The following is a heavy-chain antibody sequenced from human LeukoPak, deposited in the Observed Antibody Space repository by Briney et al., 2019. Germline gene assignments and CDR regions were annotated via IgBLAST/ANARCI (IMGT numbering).Heavy chain of an antibody. J-gene: IGHJ4*02. V-gene: IGHV4-4*02. CDR3: AREGGFYRPLDY. CDR2: VHLDGRT. D-gene: IGHD6-25*01. CDR1: GGSVSSTNW. Sequence: SDTLSLTCGVSGGSVSSTNWWTWIRQPPGKGLEWIGEVHLDGRTNFNPTLKSRLTMSGDLSENPVSLKLTSVTAADTAVYYCAREGGFYRPLDYSGQGTLVTVSS.